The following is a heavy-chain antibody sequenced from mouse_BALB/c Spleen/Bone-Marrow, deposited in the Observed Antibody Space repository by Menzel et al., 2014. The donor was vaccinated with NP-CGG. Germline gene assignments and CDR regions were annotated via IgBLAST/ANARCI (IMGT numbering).Heavy chain of an antibody. Sequence: DVKLVESGGGLVQPGGSLKLSCAASGFTFSSYGMSWVRQTPDKRLALVATINSNGGSTYYPDSVKGRFTISRDNAKNTLYLQMSSLKSEDTAMYYCARDGYYVFYAMDYWGQGTSVTVSS. CDR1: GFTFSSYG. J-gene: IGHJ4*01. CDR3: ARDGYYVFYAMDY. CDR2: INSNGGST. V-gene: IGHV5-6-3*01. D-gene: IGHD2-3*01.